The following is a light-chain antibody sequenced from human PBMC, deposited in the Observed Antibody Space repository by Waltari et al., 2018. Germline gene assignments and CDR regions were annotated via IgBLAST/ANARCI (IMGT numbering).Light chain of an antibody. CDR1: QTIGTY. V-gene: IGKV3-11*01. CDR2: DAS. Sequence: VVLTQSPVTLSLSPGETPPLSCRASQTIGTYLAWYQHKLGQSPRLLIYDASTRATGIPAKFSGSGSGTDFTLTISGLEAEDSAIYYCQQRYNWPPLTFGGGTKVQTK. J-gene: IGKJ4*01. CDR3: QQRYNWPPLT.